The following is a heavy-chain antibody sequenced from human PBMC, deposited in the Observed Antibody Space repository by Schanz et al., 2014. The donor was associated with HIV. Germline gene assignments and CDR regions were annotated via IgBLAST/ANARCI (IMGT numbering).Heavy chain of an antibody. CDR1: GFTFSSYA. D-gene: IGHD1-26*01. Sequence: EVQLLESGGGLVQPGGSLRLSCAASGFTFSSYAMSWVRQAPGKGLEWVSAISGSISTTFYADSVKGRFTISRDKSKNTLYLQMNSLRAEDTAVYYCVLPSPKIVGGLGEHYFDHWGQGTLVTVSS. J-gene: IGHJ4*02. CDR2: ISGSISTT. CDR3: VLPSPKIVGGLGEHYFDH. V-gene: IGHV3-23*01.